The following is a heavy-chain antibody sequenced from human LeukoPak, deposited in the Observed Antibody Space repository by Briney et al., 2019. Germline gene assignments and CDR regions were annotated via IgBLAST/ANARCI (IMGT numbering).Heavy chain of an antibody. CDR2: IIPILGIA. J-gene: IGHJ4*02. CDR3: ARAVEDYDFWSGYWY. D-gene: IGHD3-3*01. V-gene: IGHV1-69*04. Sequence: SVKVSCKASGGTFSSYAISWVRQAPGQGLEWMGRIIPILGIANYAQEFQGRVTITADKSTSTAYMELSSLRSEDTAVYYCARAVEDYDFWSGYWYWGQGTLVTVSS. CDR1: GGTFSSYA.